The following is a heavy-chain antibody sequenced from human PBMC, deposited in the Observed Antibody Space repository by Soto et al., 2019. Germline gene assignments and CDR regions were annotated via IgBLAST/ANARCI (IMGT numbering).Heavy chain of an antibody. Sequence: GGSRRLSCAASGFTFSSYWMHWVRQAPGKGLVWVSRINSDGSSTSYADSVKGRFTISRDNAKNTLYLQMNSLRAEDTAVYYCARALQTQNYDFWSGYYTEDWFDPWGQGTLVTVSS. CDR2: INSDGSST. CDR3: ARALQTQNYDFWSGYYTEDWFDP. V-gene: IGHV3-74*01. D-gene: IGHD3-3*01. CDR1: GFTFSSYW. J-gene: IGHJ5*02.